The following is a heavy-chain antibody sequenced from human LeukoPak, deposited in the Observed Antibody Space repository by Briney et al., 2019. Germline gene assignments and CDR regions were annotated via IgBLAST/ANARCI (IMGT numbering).Heavy chain of an antibody. V-gene: IGHV4-38-2*02. J-gene: IGHJ4*02. CDR3: ARVDCGGDCFAFN. CDR2: IYHSGST. D-gene: IGHD2-21*01. CDR1: GYSISSGYY. Sequence: SETLSLTCTVSGYSISSGYYWGWIRQPPGKGLEWIGSIYHSGSTYYNPSLKSRVTISVDTSKNQFSLKLSSVTAADTAVYYCARVDCGGDCFAFNWGQGTPVTVSS.